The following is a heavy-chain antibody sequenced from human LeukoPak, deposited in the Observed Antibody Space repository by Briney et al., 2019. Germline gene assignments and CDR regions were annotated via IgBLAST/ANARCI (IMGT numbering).Heavy chain of an antibody. J-gene: IGHJ6*04. CDR1: GFTFSSYA. Sequence: PGGSLRLSCAASGFTFSSYAMSWVRQAPWKGLEWVSAISGSGGSTYYADSVKGRFTISRDNSKNTLYLQMNSLRAEDTAVYYCAKDRFRTTGTSSMDVWGKGTTVTVSS. CDR2: ISGSGGST. V-gene: IGHV3-23*01. CDR3: AKDRFRTTGTSSMDV. D-gene: IGHD1-1*01.